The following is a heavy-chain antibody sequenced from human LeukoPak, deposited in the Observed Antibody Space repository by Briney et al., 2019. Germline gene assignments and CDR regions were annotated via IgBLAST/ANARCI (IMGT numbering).Heavy chain of an antibody. J-gene: IGHJ4*02. CDR1: GFTFSSYE. V-gene: IGHV3-48*03. D-gene: IGHD4-17*01. CDR2: INYSGNTI. Sequence: PGGSLRLSCATSGFTFSSYEMNWVRQAPGKGLEWVSYINYSGNTIYYADSVKGRFTISRDNAKNSLYLQMNSLRAEDTGVYYCAKDRGNDYGVFDYWGQGILVTVSS. CDR3: AKDRGNDYGVFDY.